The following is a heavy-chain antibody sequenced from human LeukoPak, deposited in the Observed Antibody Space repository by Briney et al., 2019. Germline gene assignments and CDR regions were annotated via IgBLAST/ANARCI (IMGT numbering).Heavy chain of an antibody. J-gene: IGHJ6*02. D-gene: IGHD3-10*01. Sequence: ASVKVCCKASGYTFTSYYMHWVRQAPGQGLEWMGWINPNSGGTNYAQKFQGRVTMTRDTSISTPYMELSRLRSDDTAVYYCARGVGRFGELLSYYGMDVWGQGTTVTVSS. CDR1: GYTFTSYY. V-gene: IGHV1-2*02. CDR2: INPNSGGT. CDR3: ARGVGRFGELLSYYGMDV.